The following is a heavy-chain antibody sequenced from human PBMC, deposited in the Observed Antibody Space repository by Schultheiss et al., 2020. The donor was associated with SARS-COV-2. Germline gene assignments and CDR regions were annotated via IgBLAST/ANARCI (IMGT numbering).Heavy chain of an antibody. CDR1: GFTFSSYG. CDR2: ISYDGSNK. J-gene: IGHJ6*02. Sequence: GESLKISCVGSGFTFSSYGMHWVRQAPGKGLEWVAVISYDGSNKYYADSVKGRFTISRDNSKNTLYLQMNSLRAEDTAVYYCARVRHPSRGARYYYGMDVWGQGTTVTVSS. CDR3: ARVRHPSRGARYYYGMDV. D-gene: IGHD1-26*01. V-gene: IGHV3-30*03.